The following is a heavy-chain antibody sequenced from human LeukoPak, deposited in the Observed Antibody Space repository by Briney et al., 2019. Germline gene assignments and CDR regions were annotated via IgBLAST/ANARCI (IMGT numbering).Heavy chain of an antibody. D-gene: IGHD6-13*01. Sequence: PGGSLRLSCAASGFTFSSYAMHWVRQAPGKGLEWVAVISYDGSNKYYADSVKGRFTISRDNSKNTLYLQMNSLRAEDTAVYYCARDGDSDDAFDIWGQGTMVTVSS. CDR2: ISYDGSNK. CDR3: ARDGDSDDAFDI. J-gene: IGHJ3*02. CDR1: GFTFSSYA. V-gene: IGHV3-30*04.